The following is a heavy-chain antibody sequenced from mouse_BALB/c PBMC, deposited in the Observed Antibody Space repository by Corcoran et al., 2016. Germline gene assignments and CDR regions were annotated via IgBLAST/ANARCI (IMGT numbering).Heavy chain of an antibody. CDR3: ARNLDY. CDR2: INPNDDWS. Sequence: EVQLQQFGAELVKPGASVKIPGNASGYTFTDFNMDWVKLSHGKSLERIGEINPNDDWSSYNQKFKGKATLTVVKSSSTAYIELRSLTSEDTAVYYCARNLDYWGQGTTLTVSS. CDR1: GYTFTDFN. J-gene: IGHJ2*01. V-gene: IGHV1-18*01.